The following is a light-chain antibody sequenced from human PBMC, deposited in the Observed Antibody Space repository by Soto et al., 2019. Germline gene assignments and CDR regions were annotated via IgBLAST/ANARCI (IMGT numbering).Light chain of an antibody. V-gene: IGLV2-8*01. J-gene: IGLJ2*01. CDR1: SSDIGAYNY. Sequence: QSALTQPPSASGSPGQSVAISCTGTSSDIGAYNYVSWYQQHPGKAPKLMIYDVSTRPSGVPDRFSGSKSGNTASLTVSGLLAEDEADYYCSLYADGNNVVFGGGTKVTVL. CDR2: DVS. CDR3: SLYADGNNVV.